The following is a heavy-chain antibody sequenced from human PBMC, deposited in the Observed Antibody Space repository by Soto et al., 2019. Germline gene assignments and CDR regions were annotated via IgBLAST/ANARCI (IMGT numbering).Heavy chain of an antibody. CDR2: IYSTGNT. J-gene: IGHJ4*02. CDR3: ARVQGFLYGHPYDQFDF. D-gene: IGHD3-10*01. Sequence: VQLQESGPGLVKPSDTLSLTCSVSGGYLNRFYWGRIQQPPGKGLEGIGLIYSTGNTYYTPSLNSRVPMSVDTSKNQFSLKLFSVTPADTAVLFCARVQGFLYGHPYDQFDFWGQGVLFAVSS. V-gene: IGHV4-59*01. CDR1: GGYLNRFY.